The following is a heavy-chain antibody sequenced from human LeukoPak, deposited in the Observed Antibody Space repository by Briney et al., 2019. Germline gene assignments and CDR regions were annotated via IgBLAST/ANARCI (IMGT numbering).Heavy chain of an antibody. CDR2: ISGSSDYI. D-gene: IGHD3-10*01. CDR1: GFTLSTYT. V-gene: IGHV3-21*01. J-gene: IGHJ3*02. Sequence: GGSLRLSCAASGFTLSTYTMSWVRQAPGKGLEWVSSISGSSDYIYYADSVKGRFTISRDNAKKSLFLQMNSLRAEDTAVYHCARDRGGSAFDILGQGTMVTVSS. CDR3: ARDRGGSAFDI.